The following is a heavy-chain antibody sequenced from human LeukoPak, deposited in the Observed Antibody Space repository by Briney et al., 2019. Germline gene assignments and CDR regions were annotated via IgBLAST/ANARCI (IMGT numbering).Heavy chain of an antibody. D-gene: IGHD3-22*01. CDR1: GFTFSSYA. Sequence: GGPLRLSCTASGFTFSSYAMSWVRQAPGKGLEWVSAISGSGGSTYYADSVKGRFTISRDNSKNTLYLQMNSLRAEDTAVYYCAMESITMIVVVNQFDYWGQGTLVTVSS. V-gene: IGHV3-23*01. CDR2: ISGSGGST. CDR3: AMESITMIVVVNQFDY. J-gene: IGHJ4*02.